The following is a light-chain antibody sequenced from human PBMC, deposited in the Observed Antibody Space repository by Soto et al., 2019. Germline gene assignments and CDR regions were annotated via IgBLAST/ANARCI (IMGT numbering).Light chain of an antibody. J-gene: IGKJ5*01. CDR3: QQLNNWPLT. V-gene: IGKV3-11*01. CDR1: QSVVTS. CDR2: DAS. Sequence: EIVLTQSPATLSLSPGERATLSCRAGQSVVTSLAWYQQKPGQAPKLLIYDASNRATGIPARFSGSGSGTDFTLTISSLEPEDFAVYYCQQLNNWPLTLGQGTRLEIK.